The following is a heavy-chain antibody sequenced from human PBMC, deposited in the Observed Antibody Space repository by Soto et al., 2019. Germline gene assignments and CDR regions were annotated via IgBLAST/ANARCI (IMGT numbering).Heavy chain of an antibody. V-gene: IGHV1-3*01. Sequence: ASVKVSCKASGYTFTSYAMHWVRQAPGQRLEWMGWINAGNGNTKYSRKFQGRVTITRDTSASTAYMELSSLRSEDTAVYYCARGLETYDSSGYTAGFDPWGQGTLVTVSS. D-gene: IGHD3-22*01. CDR2: INAGNGNT. J-gene: IGHJ5*02. CDR3: ARGLETYDSSGYTAGFDP. CDR1: GYTFTSYA.